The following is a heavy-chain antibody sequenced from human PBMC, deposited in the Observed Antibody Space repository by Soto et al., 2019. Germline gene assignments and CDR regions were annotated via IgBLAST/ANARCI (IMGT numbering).Heavy chain of an antibody. J-gene: IGHJ4*02. CDR2: IKQDGSEK. CDR3: ARAEIVATISFFDY. CDR1: GFTFSSYW. Sequence: PGGSLRLSCAASGFTFSSYWMSWVRQAPGKGLEWVANIKQDGSEKYYVDSVKGRFTISRDNAKNSLYLQMNSLRAEDTAVYYCARAEIVATISFFDYWGQGTLVTVS. V-gene: IGHV3-7*01. D-gene: IGHD5-12*01.